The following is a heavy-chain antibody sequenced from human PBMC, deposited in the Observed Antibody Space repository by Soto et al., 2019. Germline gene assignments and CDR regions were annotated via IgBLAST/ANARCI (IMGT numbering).Heavy chain of an antibody. J-gene: IGHJ6*02. Sequence: ASVKVSCKASGYTFTGYYMHWVRQAPGQGLEWMGWINPNSGGTNYAQKFQGWVTMTRDTSISTAYMELSRLRSDDTAVYYCARDMAVGNYYGSGSPANYYYYGMDVWGQGTPVTVYS. CDR2: INPNSGGT. CDR3: ARDMAVGNYYGSGSPANYYYYGMDV. D-gene: IGHD3-10*01. CDR1: GYTFTGYY. V-gene: IGHV1-2*04.